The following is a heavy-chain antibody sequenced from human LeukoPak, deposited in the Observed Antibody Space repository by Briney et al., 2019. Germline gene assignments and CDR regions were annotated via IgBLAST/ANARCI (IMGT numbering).Heavy chain of an antibody. CDR3: ARGRGWVDH. D-gene: IGHD3-16*01. V-gene: IGHV3-7*01. Sequence: GGSLRLSCAASGFTFTAYAMSWFRQTPEKGLEWVANIHDDGIVTHYVDSVKGRFTISRDNARNSVNLQLNSLRVEDTALYYRARGRGWVDHWGQGTLVTVSS. J-gene: IGHJ4*02. CDR1: GFTFTAYA. CDR2: IHDDGIVT.